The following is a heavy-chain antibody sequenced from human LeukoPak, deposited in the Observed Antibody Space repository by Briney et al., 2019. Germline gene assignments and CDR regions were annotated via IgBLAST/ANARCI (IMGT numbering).Heavy chain of an antibody. CDR2: INPNSGGT. CDR1: GYTFTGYY. D-gene: IGHD1-26*01. J-gene: IGHJ4*02. V-gene: IGHV1-2*02. Sequence: ASVKVSCKASGYTFTGYYMHWVRQAPGQGLEWMGWINPNSGGTNYAQKFQGRVTMTRNTSISTAYMELSSLRSEDTAVYYCARYYSGSYYFDYWGQGTLVTVSS. CDR3: ARYYSGSYYFDY.